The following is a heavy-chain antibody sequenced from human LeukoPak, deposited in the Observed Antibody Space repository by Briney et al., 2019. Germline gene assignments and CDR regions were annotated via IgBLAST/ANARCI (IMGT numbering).Heavy chain of an antibody. CDR1: GGSFSGYY. J-gene: IGHJ4*02. V-gene: IGHV4-34*01. CDR2: INHSGST. Sequence: SETLSLTCAVYGGSFSGYYWSWIRQPPGKGLEWIGEINHSGSTNYNPSLKSRVTISVDTSKNQFSLKLSSVTAADTAVYYCARPDYGGNTFDYWGQGTLVTVSS. CDR3: ARPDYGGNTFDY. D-gene: IGHD4-23*01.